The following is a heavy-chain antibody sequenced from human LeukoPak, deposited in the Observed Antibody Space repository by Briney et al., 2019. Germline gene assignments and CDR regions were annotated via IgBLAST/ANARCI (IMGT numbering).Heavy chain of an antibody. CDR3: ARRLENSGYDYAFDY. D-gene: IGHD5-12*01. CDR2: ISSSSSTI. Sequence: GGSLRLSCAASGFTFSSYSMNWVRPAPGKGLEWVSYISSSSSTIHYADSVKCRFTISRDNAKNSLYLQMNSLRDEDTALYYCARRLENSGYDYAFDYWGQGTLVTVSS. CDR1: GFTFSSYS. J-gene: IGHJ4*02. V-gene: IGHV3-48*02.